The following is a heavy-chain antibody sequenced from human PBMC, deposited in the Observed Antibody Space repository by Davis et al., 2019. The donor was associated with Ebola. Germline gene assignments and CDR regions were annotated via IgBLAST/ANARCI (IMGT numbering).Heavy chain of an antibody. CDR2: ISGSGGST. V-gene: IGHV3-23*01. CDR1: GFTFSSYA. CDR3: AKAGDIVVVPAAFDY. Sequence: GESLKISCAASGFTFSSYAMNWVRQAPGKGLEWVSAISGSGGSTYYADSVKGRFTISRDNSKNTLYLQMNSLRAEDTAVYYCAKAGDIVVVPAAFDYWGQGTLVTVSS. D-gene: IGHD2-2*01. J-gene: IGHJ4*02.